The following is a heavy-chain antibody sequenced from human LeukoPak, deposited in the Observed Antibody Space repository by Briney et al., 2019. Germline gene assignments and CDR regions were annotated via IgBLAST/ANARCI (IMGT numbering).Heavy chain of an antibody. CDR3: ARDGEENDY. CDR2: VYHSGST. CDR1: GYSISSGYY. D-gene: IGHD2-21*01. J-gene: IGHJ4*02. V-gene: IGHV4-38-2*02. Sequence: SETLSLTCTVSGYSISSGYYWGWIRQPPGKGLEWIGSVYHSGSTYYNPSLKSRVTISVDTSKNQFSLKLSSVTAADTAVYYCARDGEENDYWGQGTLVTVSS.